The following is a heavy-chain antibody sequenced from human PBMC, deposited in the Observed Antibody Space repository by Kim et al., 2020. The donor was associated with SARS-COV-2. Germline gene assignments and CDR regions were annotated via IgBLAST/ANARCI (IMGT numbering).Heavy chain of an antibody. CDR2: LSGGSDFI. D-gene: IGHD2-2*03. CDR3: ARDLFGYCSTTGCYGNAFDI. J-gene: IGHJ3*02. Sequence: GGSLRLSCAASGFTFSTYSMNWVRQAPGKGLEWVSSLSGGSDFIFYADSVKGRFTISRDNAKNSLYLQMDSLRAEDTAVYYCARDLFGYCSTTGCYGNAFDIWGQGTMVTVSS. CDR1: GFTFSTYS. V-gene: IGHV3-21*01.